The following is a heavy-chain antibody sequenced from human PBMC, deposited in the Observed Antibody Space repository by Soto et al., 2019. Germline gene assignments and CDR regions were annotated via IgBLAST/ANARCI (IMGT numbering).Heavy chain of an antibody. CDR1: GYTFTSYG. Sequence: ASVKVSCKASGYTFTSYGTSWVRQAPGQGLEWMGWISAYNGNTNYAQKLQGRVTMTTDTSTSTAYMELRSLRSDDTAVYYCARGRAWDIVVVPAAIPLDYWGQGTLVTVSS. CDR2: ISAYNGNT. CDR3: ARGRAWDIVVVPAAIPLDY. J-gene: IGHJ4*02. V-gene: IGHV1-18*01. D-gene: IGHD2-2*01.